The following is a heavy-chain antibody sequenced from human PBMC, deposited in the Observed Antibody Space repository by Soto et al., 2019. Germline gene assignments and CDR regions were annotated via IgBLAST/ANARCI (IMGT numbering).Heavy chain of an antibody. D-gene: IGHD2-8*01. Sequence: QVQLVESGGGVVQTGRSLRLSCAASGFICSSYAMHWVRQAPGKGLEWVAVISYGGSDKYYTDSVKGRFTISRDNSKNTLYLQMNSLRTEYTAVYYCGGGGMVYARGPDYWGQGTLVTVSS. CDR2: ISYGGSDK. V-gene: IGHV3-30-3*01. CDR3: GGGGMVYARGPDY. J-gene: IGHJ4*02. CDR1: GFICSSYA.